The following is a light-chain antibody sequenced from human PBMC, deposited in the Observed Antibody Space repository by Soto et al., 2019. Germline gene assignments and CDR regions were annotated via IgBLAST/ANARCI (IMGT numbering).Light chain of an antibody. CDR1: TSNIGSNT. V-gene: IGLV1-44*01. Sequence: QSVLTQPRSGSGTRGQRVTISCSGSTSNIGSNTVNWYQQLPGTAPKLLIYSNNQRPSGVPDRFSGSKSGTSASLAIRGHQSEDEADYYCAAWDDSLSGYVFGTGTKVTVL. CDR3: AAWDDSLSGYV. CDR2: SNN. J-gene: IGLJ1*01.